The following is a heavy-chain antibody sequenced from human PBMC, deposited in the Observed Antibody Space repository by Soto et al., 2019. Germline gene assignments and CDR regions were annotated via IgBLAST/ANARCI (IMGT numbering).Heavy chain of an antibody. CDR3: AKDGALALAGGALDS. D-gene: IGHD6-19*01. Sequence: QVQLVQSGGGVVQPGRSLRLSCVASGFSFRSYGMHWVRHTPGKGLEWVTMISNDGSKKFYADSVKGRFTISRDQSKNTVYLELNRLTVGDAAVSYCAKDGALALAGGALDSWGQGTLVTVSS. J-gene: IGHJ5*01. CDR1: GFSFRSYG. CDR2: ISNDGSKK. V-gene: IGHV3-30*18.